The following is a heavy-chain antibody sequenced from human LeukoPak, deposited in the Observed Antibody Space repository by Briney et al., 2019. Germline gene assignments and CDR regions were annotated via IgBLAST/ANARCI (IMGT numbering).Heavy chain of an antibody. D-gene: IGHD4-17*01. J-gene: IGHJ2*01. Sequence: GGSVILSCAASGCTFSGYWMTWVRRAPAKGLEGVADIKQDGREKYYVDSVKGRFTISRDNAKNSLYLQMNSLSAEGTAVYYCARVGGTTLTTVTTLASWHFDLWGRGTLVTVSS. CDR3: ARVGGTTLTTVTTLASWHFDL. CDR2: IKQDGREK. CDR1: GCTFSGYW. V-gene: IGHV3-7*05.